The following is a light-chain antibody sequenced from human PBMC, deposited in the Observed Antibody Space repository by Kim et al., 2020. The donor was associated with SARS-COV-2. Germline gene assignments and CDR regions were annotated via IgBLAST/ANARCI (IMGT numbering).Light chain of an antibody. J-gene: IGLJ3*02. CDR2: EDD. Sequence: GRTVTISCTPSSCSIASNYVQWFQQRPGSSPTTVIYEDDQRPSGVPDRFSGSIDRSSNAASLTISGLKTEDGAGYYCQSYDGNNWVFGGGTKLTVL. CDR1: SCSIASNY. CDR3: QSYDGNNWV. V-gene: IGLV6-57*01.